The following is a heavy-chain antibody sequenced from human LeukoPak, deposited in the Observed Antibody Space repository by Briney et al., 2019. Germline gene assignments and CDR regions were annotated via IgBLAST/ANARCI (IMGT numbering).Heavy chain of an antibody. J-gene: IGHJ6*03. V-gene: IGHV4-34*01. CDR3: ARGYRYCSSTSCYHLNYYYYYYMDV. CDR2: INHSGST. Sequence: GSLRLSCAASGFTFSSFGMSWVRQAPGKGLEWIGEINHSGSTNYNPSLKSRVTISVDTSKNQFSLKLSSVTAADTAVYYCARGYRYCSSTSCYHLNYYYYYYMDVWGKGTTVTVSS. CDR1: GFTFSSFG. D-gene: IGHD2-2*01.